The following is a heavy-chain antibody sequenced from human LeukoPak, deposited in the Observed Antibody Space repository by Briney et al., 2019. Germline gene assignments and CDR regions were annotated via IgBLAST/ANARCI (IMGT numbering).Heavy chain of an antibody. CDR3: ARDPWQGSTTLH. J-gene: IGHJ4*02. V-gene: IGHV3-66*02. CDR1: GFSISSGY. D-gene: IGHD1-26*01. Sequence: GGSLRLSCVAYGFSISSGYMTWARQAPGKALEWVSLLYSDDSAYYPDSVKGRFTISRDNSKSTLHLQMDTLRTEDTAMYYCARDPWQGSTTLHWGQGIMVTVSS. CDR2: LYSDDSA.